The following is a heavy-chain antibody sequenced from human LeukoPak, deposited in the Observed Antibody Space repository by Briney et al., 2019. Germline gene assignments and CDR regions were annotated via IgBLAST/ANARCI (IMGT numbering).Heavy chain of an antibody. CDR3: AKDIFSGTKYYYYGMDV. CDR2: ISGDGGST. V-gene: IGHV3-43*02. J-gene: IGHJ6*02. D-gene: IGHD6-13*01. CDR1: GFTFDDYA. Sequence: GGSLRLSCAASGFTFDDYATHWVRQAPGKGLEWVSLISGDGGSTYYADSVKGRFTISRDNSKNSLYLQMNSLRTEDTALYYCAKDIFSGTKYYYYGMDVWGQGTTVTVSS.